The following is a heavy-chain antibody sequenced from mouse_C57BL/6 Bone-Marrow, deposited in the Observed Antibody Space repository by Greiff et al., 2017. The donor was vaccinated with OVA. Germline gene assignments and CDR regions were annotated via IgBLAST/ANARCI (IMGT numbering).Heavy chain of an antibody. D-gene: IGHD1-1*01. V-gene: IGHV1-64*01. CDR2: IHPNSGST. CDR1: GYTFTSYW. J-gene: IGHJ2*01. Sequence: QVQLQQPGAELVKPGASVKLSCKASGYTFTSYWMHWVKQRPGQGLELIGMIHPNSGSTNYNEKFKSKATLTVDKSSSTAYMQLSSLTSEDSAVYYCARGLTVVAPLDYWGQGTTLTVSS. CDR3: ARGLTVVAPLDY.